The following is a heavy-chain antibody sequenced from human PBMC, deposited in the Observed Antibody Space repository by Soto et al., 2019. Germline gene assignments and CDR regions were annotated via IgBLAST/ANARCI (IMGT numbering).Heavy chain of an antibody. CDR1: GGSMTTGSYF. V-gene: IGHV4-61*01. Sequence: PSETLSLTCNVSGGSMTTGSYFWSWIRQPPGKGLEWIGYVFRSGSVNYSPSFKSRVTISIDTSKNQFSLMLKSVTAADTAVYFCARARSRYFDYWGQGALVTVSS. D-gene: IGHD1-26*01. CDR3: ARARSRYFDY. CDR2: VFRSGSV. J-gene: IGHJ4*02.